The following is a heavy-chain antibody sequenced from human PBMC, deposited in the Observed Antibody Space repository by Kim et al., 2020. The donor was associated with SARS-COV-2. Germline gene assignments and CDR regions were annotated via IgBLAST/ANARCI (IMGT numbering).Heavy chain of an antibody. CDR3: ARAGGYPSGWYY. CDR2: IYYSGST. Sequence: SETLSLTCTVSGASISRYYWSWIRQPPGKGLEWIGYIYYSGSTNYNPSLKSRVTISVDTSKNQFSLKLSSTTAADTAVYYCARAGGYPSGWYYWGQGTLVTVSS. V-gene: IGHV4-59*13. J-gene: IGHJ4*02. CDR1: GASISRYY. D-gene: IGHD6-19*01.